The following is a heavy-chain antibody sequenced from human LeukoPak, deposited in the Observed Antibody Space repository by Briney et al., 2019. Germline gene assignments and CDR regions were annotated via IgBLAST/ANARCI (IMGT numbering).Heavy chain of an antibody. D-gene: IGHD3-10*01. Sequence: PGGSLRLSCAASGFTFSGYWMHWVRQAPGKGLVWVSRINSDGSSTSFADSVKGRFTISRDNARNTLHLQMNSLRAEDTAVYYCARGYYGFDYWGQGTLVTVSS. CDR1: GFTFSGYW. J-gene: IGHJ4*02. CDR2: INSDGSST. V-gene: IGHV3-74*01. CDR3: ARGYYGFDY.